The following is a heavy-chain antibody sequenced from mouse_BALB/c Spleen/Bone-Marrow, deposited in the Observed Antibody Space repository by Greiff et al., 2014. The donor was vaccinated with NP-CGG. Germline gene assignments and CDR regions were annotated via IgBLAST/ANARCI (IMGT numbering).Heavy chain of an antibody. CDR2: INPSTGRT. D-gene: IGHD2-2*01. CDR1: GYTFTSFW. J-gene: IGHJ2*01. CDR3: TNYGYD. Sequence: VQLQQSGAELVKPGASAKLSCKASGYTFTSFWMHWVKLRPGQGFEWIGEINPSTGRTNYNEKFKRKATMTVDKSSSTAYMQLSSLKAYDSEVYDCTNYGYDWGRGTTLTVSS. V-gene: IGHV1S81*02.